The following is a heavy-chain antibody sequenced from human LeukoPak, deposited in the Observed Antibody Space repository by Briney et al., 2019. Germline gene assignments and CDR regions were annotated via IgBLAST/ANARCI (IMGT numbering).Heavy chain of an antibody. Sequence: PKASVKVSCKASGGTFSSYAISRVRQAPGQGLEWMGWISAYNGNTNYAQKLQGRVTMTTDTSTSTAYMELRSLRSDDTAVYYCARDSGYSSWYYFDYWGQGTLVTVSS. CDR3: ARDSGYSSWYYFDY. J-gene: IGHJ4*02. CDR2: ISAYNGNT. CDR1: GGTFSSYA. V-gene: IGHV1-18*01. D-gene: IGHD6-13*01.